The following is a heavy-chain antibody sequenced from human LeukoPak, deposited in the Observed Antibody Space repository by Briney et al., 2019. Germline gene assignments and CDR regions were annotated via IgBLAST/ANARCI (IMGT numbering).Heavy chain of an antibody. CDR3: ARDLGSVTATDY. Sequence: ASVKVSCKVSGYSLTELSMHWVRQPPGKGLEWMGRFDPEDGETIYAQNFQARVTMTEDTSTDTAYMELSSLRSEDTAVYYCARDLGSVTATDYWGQGTLVTVSS. D-gene: IGHD2-15*01. J-gene: IGHJ4*02. CDR2: FDPEDGET. CDR1: GYSLTELS. V-gene: IGHV1-24*01.